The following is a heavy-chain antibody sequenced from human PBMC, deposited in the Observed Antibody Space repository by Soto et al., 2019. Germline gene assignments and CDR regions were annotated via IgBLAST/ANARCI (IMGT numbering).Heavy chain of an antibody. CDR2: IIPIFGTA. V-gene: IGHV1-69*01. CDR3: ASEIGIAAAGTVGAYGMDV. D-gene: IGHD6-13*01. Sequence: QVQLVQSGAEVKKPGSSVKVSCKASGGTFSSYAISWVRQAPGQGLEWMGGIIPIFGTANYAQKFQGRVTITADESTSTAYMELSSLRSEDTAVYYCASEIGIAAAGTVGAYGMDVWGQGTTVTVSS. J-gene: IGHJ6*02. CDR1: GGTFSSYA.